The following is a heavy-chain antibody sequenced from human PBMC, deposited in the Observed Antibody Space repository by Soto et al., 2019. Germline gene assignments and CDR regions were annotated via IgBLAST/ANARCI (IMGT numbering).Heavy chain of an antibody. D-gene: IGHD3-10*01. CDR2: ISGSGSST. V-gene: IGHV3-23*01. CDR1: GFTFSSYT. Sequence: PGGSLRLSCAASGFTFSSYTMSWVRQAPGKGLEWVSTISGSGSSTYSADSVKGRFTISRDNSKNTLYLQMNSLRVEDTAIYYCAKAWGVDYWGQGNLVTVSS. J-gene: IGHJ4*02. CDR3: AKAWGVDY.